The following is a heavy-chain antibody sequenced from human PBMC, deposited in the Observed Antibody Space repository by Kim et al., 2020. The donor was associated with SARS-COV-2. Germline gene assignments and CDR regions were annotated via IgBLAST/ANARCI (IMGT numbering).Heavy chain of an antibody. CDR3: AVGGEMATSDYFDY. V-gene: IGHV3-23*01. CDR1: GFASSSYA. J-gene: IGHJ4*02. CDR2: ISGSGGTT. Sequence: GGSLRLSCAASGFASSSYAMSWVRQAPGKGLEWVSAISGSGGTTYYADPVKGRFTIPRDKSKNTQYLQMNSLRAEDTAVYYCAVGGEMATSDYFDYWGQGSLVTVSS. D-gene: IGHD3-16*01.